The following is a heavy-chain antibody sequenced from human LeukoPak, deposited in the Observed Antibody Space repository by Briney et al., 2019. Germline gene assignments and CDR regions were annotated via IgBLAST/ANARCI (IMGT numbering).Heavy chain of an antibody. V-gene: IGHV3-7*05. D-gene: IGHD2-15*01. CDR3: ARISQRSFDP. Sequence: GSLRLSCAASGFTFSSYWMSWVRQAPGKGLEWVANIKQDGVEQYYVDSVEGRFTISRDNAKSSLFLQMNSLRAEDTAVYYCARISQRSFDPCGQGTLVTVSS. CDR1: GFTFSSYW. J-gene: IGHJ5*02. CDR2: IKQDGVEQ.